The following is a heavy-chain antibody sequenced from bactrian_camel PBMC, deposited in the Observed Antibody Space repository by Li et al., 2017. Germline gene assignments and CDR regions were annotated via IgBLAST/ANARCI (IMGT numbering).Heavy chain of an antibody. J-gene: IGHJ4*01. CDR2: LWIGGAQT. CDR1: RYTYKRNC. V-gene: IGHV3S1*01. CDR3: AADQLYGTCRDVLESPA. D-gene: IGHD6*01. Sequence: HVQLVESGGGSVQAGGSLTLSCAAGRYTYKRNCMGWFRQRPGKDREGVAVLWIGGAQTTYADSVKGRFIITRDKARDLVYLQMNGLQPEDTGVYYSAADQLYGTCRDVLESPARGQGTQVTVSS.